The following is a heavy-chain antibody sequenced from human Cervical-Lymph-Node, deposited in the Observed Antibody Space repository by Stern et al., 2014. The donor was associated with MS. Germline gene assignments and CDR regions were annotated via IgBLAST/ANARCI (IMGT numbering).Heavy chain of an antibody. D-gene: IGHD3-10*01. Sequence: QVQLQESGPGLVKPSQTLSLTCTVSSGSISSGGYDWARLRQYPRRGLEWIGYIFSSGSTFYNPSLKSRVTISLDTSKNQFFLRLTSVTAADTAVYYCAREHYYGAGSQHGMDVWGQGTTVTVSS. CDR2: IFSSGST. J-gene: IGHJ6*02. V-gene: IGHV4-31*03. CDR1: SGSISSGGYD. CDR3: AREHYYGAGSQHGMDV.